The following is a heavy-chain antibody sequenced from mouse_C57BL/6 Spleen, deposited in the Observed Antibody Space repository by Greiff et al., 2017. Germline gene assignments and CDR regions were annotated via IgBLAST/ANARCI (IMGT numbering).Heavy chain of an antibody. V-gene: IGHV1-59*01. J-gene: IGHJ3*01. CDR3: ARELD. CDR1: GYTFTSYW. Sequence: VQLQQPGAELVRPGTSVKLSCKASGYTFTSYWMHWVKQRPGQGLEWIGVIDPSDSYTNYNQKFKGKATLTVDTSSSTAYMQLSSLTSEDSAVYYCARELDWGQGTLVTVSA. CDR2: IDPSDSYT.